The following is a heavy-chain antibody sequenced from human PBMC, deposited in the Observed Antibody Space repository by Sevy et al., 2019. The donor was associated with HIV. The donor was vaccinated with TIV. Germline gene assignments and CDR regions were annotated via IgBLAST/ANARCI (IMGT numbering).Heavy chain of an antibody. D-gene: IGHD3-22*01. V-gene: IGHV1-18*04. Sequence: ASVKVSCKASGYTFTSYGISWVRQAPGQGLEWMGWISAYNGNTNYAQKLQGRVTMTTDTSTSTAYMELRNLRSDDTAVYYCARKGWYVSSGYSLDAFDIWGQGTMVTVSS. CDR1: GYTFTSYG. CDR2: ISAYNGNT. CDR3: ARKGWYVSSGYSLDAFDI. J-gene: IGHJ3*02.